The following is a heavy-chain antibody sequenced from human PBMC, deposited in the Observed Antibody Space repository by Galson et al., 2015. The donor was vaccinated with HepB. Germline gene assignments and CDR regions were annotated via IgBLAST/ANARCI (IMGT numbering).Heavy chain of an antibody. CDR3: GLLKAAATPIDY. Sequence: SLRLSCAASGFTFSSYAMSWVRQAPGKGLEWVSAISGSGGSTYYADSVKGRFTISRDNSKNTLYLQMNSLRAEDTAVYYCGLLKAAATPIDYWGQGTLVTVSS. CDR2: ISGSGGST. D-gene: IGHD6-13*01. V-gene: IGHV3-23*01. CDR1: GFTFSSYA. J-gene: IGHJ4*02.